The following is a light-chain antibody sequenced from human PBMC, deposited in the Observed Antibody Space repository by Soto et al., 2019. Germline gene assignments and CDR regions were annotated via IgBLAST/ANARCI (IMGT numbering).Light chain of an antibody. Sequence: QSVLAQPPSASGTPGQRVTISASGSSSNIGSNTVSWYQQVPGTAPKLLIYDNDERPSGVPGRFSGSKSGTSASLAISGLQSEDEADYYCATWDDSRSGYVFGPGTKVTVL. CDR1: SSNIGSNT. CDR3: ATWDDSRSGYV. J-gene: IGLJ1*01. V-gene: IGLV1-44*01. CDR2: DND.